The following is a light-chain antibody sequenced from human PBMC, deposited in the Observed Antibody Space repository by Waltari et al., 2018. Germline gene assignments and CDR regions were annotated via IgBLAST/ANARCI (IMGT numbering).Light chain of an antibody. J-gene: IGLJ1*01. CDR2: EVS. CDR1: DSDVGAYDF. CDR3: SSYTTSSAPGV. Sequence: QSALTQPASVSGSPGQSLTISCSGTDSDVGAYDFVSWYQQHPGKAPHLIIYEVSNRPSGIFNRFSASKSRNTASRTISGRQAEDEADYYCSSYTTSSAPGVFGTGTRVTVL. V-gene: IGLV2-14*01.